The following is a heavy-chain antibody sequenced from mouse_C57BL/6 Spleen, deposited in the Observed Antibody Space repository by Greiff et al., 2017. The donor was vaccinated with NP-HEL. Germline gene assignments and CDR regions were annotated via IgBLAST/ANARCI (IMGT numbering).Heavy chain of an antibody. V-gene: IGHV1-59*01. CDR3: ARGDYYSNSNY. D-gene: IGHD2-5*01. CDR2: IDPSDSYT. Sequence: VQLQQPGAELVRPGTSVKLSCKASGYTFTSYWMHWVKQRPGQGLEWIGVIDPSDSYTNYNQKFKGKATLTVDTSSSTAYMQLSSLTSEDSAVYYCARGDYYSNSNYWGQGTTLTVSS. CDR1: GYTFTSYW. J-gene: IGHJ2*01.